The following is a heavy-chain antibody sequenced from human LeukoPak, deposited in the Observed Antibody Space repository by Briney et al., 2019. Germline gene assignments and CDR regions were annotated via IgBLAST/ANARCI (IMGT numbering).Heavy chain of an antibody. CDR3: ARVPPGYCSGGNCYGVDY. Sequence: GGSLRLSCAASGFTFSSCGMHWVRQAPGKGLEWVSSISGISTYIYYADSVKGRFTISRDNAKNSLSLQMNSLRDEDTAVYYCARVPPGYCSGGNCYGVDYWGQGTLVTVSS. V-gene: IGHV3-21*01. CDR2: ISGISTYI. CDR1: GFTFSSCG. D-gene: IGHD2-15*01. J-gene: IGHJ4*02.